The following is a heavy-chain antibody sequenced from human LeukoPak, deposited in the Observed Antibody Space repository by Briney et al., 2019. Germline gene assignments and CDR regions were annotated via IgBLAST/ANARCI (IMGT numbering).Heavy chain of an antibody. CDR2: IWYDGSKT. J-gene: IGHJ4*02. CDR1: GFIFRRNG. Sequence: GSLRLSCAASGFIFRRNGMHWVRQVPGKGLEWVALIWYDGSKTYYADSVKGRFTISRDNSRNTLFLQMNSLRAEDMAVYYCARAVGYDASTETAMDGLDYWGQGTLVTVSS. V-gene: IGHV3-33*01. CDR3: ARAVGYDASTETAMDGLDY. D-gene: IGHD5-18*01.